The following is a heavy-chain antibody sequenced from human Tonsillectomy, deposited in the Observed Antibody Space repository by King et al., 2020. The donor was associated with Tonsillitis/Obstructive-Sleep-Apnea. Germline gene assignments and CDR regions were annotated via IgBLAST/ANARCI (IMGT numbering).Heavy chain of an antibody. CDR1: GYTFTSYY. V-gene: IGHV1-46*01. CDR2: INPSGGST. D-gene: IGHD3-3*01. CDR3: ARNTYHDFWSGYSDYYFDY. Sequence: QLVQSGAEVKKPGASVKVSCKASGYTFTSYYMHWVRQAPGQGLEWMGIINPSGGSTSYAQKFQGRVTMTRDTSTSTVYMELSSLRSEDTAVYYCARNTYHDFWSGYSDYYFDYWGQGTLVTVSS. J-gene: IGHJ4*02.